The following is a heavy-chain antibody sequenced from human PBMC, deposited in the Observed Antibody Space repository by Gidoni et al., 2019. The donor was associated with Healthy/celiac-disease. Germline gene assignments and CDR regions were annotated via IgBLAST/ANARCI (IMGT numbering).Heavy chain of an antibody. CDR2: ISYDGSNK. V-gene: IGHV3-30*03. Sequence: QVQLVESGGGVVQPGWSLRLSCAASGFTFSSYGMHWVRQAPGKGLEWVAVISYDGSNKYYADSVKGRFTISRDNSKNTLYLQMNSLRAEDTAVYYCARDKEGATTDYWGQGTLVTVSS. CDR1: GFTFSSYG. J-gene: IGHJ4*02. D-gene: IGHD1-26*01. CDR3: ARDKEGATTDY.